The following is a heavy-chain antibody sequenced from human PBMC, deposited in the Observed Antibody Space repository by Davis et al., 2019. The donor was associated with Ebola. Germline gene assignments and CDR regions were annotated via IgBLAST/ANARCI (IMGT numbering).Heavy chain of an antibody. Sequence: AASVKVSCKASGYTFTSYDISWVRQAPGQGLEWMGWISAYNGNTNYAQKLQGRVTMTTDTSTSTAYMELRSLRSDDTAVYYCARGRESSSWYPYYYYGMDVWGQGTTVTVSS. D-gene: IGHD6-13*01. CDR2: ISAYNGNT. V-gene: IGHV1-18*01. CDR1: GYTFTSYD. J-gene: IGHJ6*02. CDR3: ARGRESSSWYPYYYYGMDV.